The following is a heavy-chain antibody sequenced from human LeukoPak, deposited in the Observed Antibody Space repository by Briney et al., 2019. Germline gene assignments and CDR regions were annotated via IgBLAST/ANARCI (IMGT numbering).Heavy chain of an antibody. V-gene: IGHV3-23*01. CDR1: GFPYSRYA. CDR3: AKDASPSIIVVDLVDF. Sequence: GGSLTLPCPASGFPYSRYAKSGVRQAPGKGLEWVSAISGSGGSTYYADSVKGRFTISRDKSKNTLYLQMNSLRAEDTAVYYCAKDASPSIIVVDLVDFGGQGTLVTVSS. CDR2: ISGSGGST. D-gene: IGHD3-22*01. J-gene: IGHJ4*02.